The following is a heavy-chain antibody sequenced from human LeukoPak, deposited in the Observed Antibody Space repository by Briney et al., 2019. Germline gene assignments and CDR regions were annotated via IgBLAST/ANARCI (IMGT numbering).Heavy chain of an antibody. CDR2: IDYSGDSP. CDR3: ARDLAHDSFDI. Sequence: GGSLRLSCTGSGFTLSSYEMTWIRQAPGKGLEWVSSIDYSGDSPYYADSVKGRFTMSRDNSKNSLYLQMNSLRAEDTAIYYCARDLAHDSFDIWGQGTMLTVSS. V-gene: IGHV3-23*01. J-gene: IGHJ3*02. CDR1: GFTLSSYE. D-gene: IGHD3-16*01.